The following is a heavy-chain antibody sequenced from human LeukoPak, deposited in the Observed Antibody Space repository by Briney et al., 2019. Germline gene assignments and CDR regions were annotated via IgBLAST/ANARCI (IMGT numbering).Heavy chain of an antibody. Sequence: SETLSLTCTISGGSVSDYYWSWIRQSPGKGLEWIGYIYYTGSTTYNPSLKSRVTMSADTSKNQFSLNLNSVTAADTAVYYCARRIVGATPSLDWFDPWGQGTLVTVSS. CDR1: GGSVSDYY. V-gene: IGHV4-59*02. J-gene: IGHJ5*02. CDR2: IYYTGST. D-gene: IGHD1-26*01. CDR3: ARRIVGATPSLDWFDP.